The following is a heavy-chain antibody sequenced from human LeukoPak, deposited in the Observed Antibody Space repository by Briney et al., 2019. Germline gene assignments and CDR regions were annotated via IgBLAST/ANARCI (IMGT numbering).Heavy chain of an antibody. J-gene: IGHJ4*02. D-gene: IGHD3-9*01. CDR1: GFTFNTFN. Sequence: GGSLRLSCAASGFTFNTFNMNWVRQAPGKGLEWVSSITSGGDYIYYADSVKGRFTTSRDNAKNSLSLQLNSLRVEDTAVYYCARSHYDVLAASYKWTPDYWGQGTLVTVPS. CDR3: ARSHYDVLAASYKWTPDY. CDR2: ITSGGDYI. V-gene: IGHV3-21*01.